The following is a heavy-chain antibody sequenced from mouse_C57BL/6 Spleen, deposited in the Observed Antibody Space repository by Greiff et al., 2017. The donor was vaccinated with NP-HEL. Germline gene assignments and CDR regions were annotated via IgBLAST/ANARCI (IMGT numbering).Heavy chain of an antibody. CDR3: ARHEDYYGNYDY. CDR1: GYTFTGYS. V-gene: IGHV1-62-2*01. J-gene: IGHJ2*01. CDR2: FYPGSGSI. D-gene: IGHD2-1*01. Sequence: QVQLQQPGAELVKPGASVKLSCKASGYTFTGYSIHWVKQRSGQGLEWIGRFYPGSGSINYNEKFKDKATLTADKSSSTAYMQLSRLTSEDSAVYFCARHEDYYGNYDYWGQGTTLTVSS.